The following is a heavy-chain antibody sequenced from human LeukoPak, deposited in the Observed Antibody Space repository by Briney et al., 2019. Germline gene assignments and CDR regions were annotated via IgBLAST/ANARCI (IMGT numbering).Heavy chain of an antibody. CDR3: ASKGSFARSGAFEYFHH. J-gene: IGHJ1*01. CDR2: IHHSGST. CDR1: GGSISTGNW. D-gene: IGHD3-3*01. Sequence: VKPSGTLSLTCAVFGGSISTGNWWNWVRQPPGKGLEWVGEIHHSGSTNYDPSLKGRVTISLDTSKNQFSLTLSSVTAADTAVYHCASKGSFARSGAFEYFHHWGQGTLVTVSS. V-gene: IGHV4-4*02.